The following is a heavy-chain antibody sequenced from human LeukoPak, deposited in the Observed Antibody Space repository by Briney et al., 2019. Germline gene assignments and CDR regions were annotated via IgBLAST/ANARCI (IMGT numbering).Heavy chain of an antibody. V-gene: IGHV3-74*01. CDR1: GLAFSAYK. CDR2: ISTDGYTT. CDR3: VVGGSPGY. Sequence: GGSLRLSCAASGLAFSAYKMHWVRQAPRKGLVWVSRISTDGYTTDYADFVQGRFTASRDNTKNTWSLEMNSLRAEDTAVYYCVVGGSPGYWGRGTLVTVSS. J-gene: IGHJ4*02. D-gene: IGHD2-15*01.